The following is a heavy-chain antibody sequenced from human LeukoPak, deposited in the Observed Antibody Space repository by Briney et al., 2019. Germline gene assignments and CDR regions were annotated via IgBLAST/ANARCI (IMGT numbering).Heavy chain of an antibody. CDR2: IYYSGST. CDR3: ATNRVGTYDRPFDI. Sequence: ETLSLTCTVSGGSISSYYWSWIRQPPGKGLEWIGYIYYSGSTNYNPSLKSRVTISVDTSKNQFSLKLSSVTATDTAVYFCATNRVGTYDRPFDIWGQGTMVTVSS. D-gene: IGHD1-26*01. J-gene: IGHJ3*02. CDR1: GGSISSYY. V-gene: IGHV4-59*08.